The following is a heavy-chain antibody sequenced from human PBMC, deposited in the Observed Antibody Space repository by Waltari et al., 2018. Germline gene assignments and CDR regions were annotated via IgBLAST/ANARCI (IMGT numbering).Heavy chain of an antibody. D-gene: IGHD3-9*01. V-gene: IGHV3-33*05. J-gene: IGHJ4*02. CDR1: GFIFSNYA. CDR2: ISFGGKNI. CDR3: ARDRRYREGDTYYDILN. Sequence: QLVESGGGVVQPGTSLRLSCAASGFIFSNYAMHWVRQAPGGGLDWVGFISFGGKNIYYGDSVKGRVTISRDDARNTLYLQMTGLKAADTGVYYCARDRRYREGDTYYDILNWGQGTLVTVSS.